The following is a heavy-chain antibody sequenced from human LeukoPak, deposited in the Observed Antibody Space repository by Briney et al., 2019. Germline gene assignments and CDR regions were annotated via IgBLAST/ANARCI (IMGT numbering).Heavy chain of an antibody. CDR1: GYTFTSYG. CDR2: ISAYNGNT. Sequence: GASVKVSCKASGYTFTSYGISWVRQAPGQGLEWMGWISAYNGNTNYAQKLQGRVTMTTDTSTSTAYMELRSLRSDDTAVYYCARARTYYYDSSGYYESWYFDYWGQGTLVTVSS. CDR3: ARARTYYYDSSGYYESWYFDY. V-gene: IGHV1-18*01. J-gene: IGHJ4*02. D-gene: IGHD3-22*01.